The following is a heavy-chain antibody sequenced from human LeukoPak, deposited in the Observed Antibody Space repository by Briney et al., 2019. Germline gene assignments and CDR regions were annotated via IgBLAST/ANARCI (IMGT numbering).Heavy chain of an antibody. J-gene: IGHJ1*01. Sequence: GGSLRLSCAVSGFAFDSEAMSWVRQSPARGLEWVASISPGGGTTYYADSVKGRFTISRDNSNNSLYVQMNSLRAEDTAVYYCAKSIAAALSEYFQHWGQGTLVTVSS. CDR2: ISPGGGTT. CDR1: GFAFDSEA. CDR3: AKSIAAALSEYFQH. D-gene: IGHD6-13*01. V-gene: IGHV3-23*01.